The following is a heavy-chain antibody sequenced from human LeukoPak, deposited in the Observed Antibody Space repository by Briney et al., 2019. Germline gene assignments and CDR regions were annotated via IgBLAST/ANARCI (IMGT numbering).Heavy chain of an antibody. J-gene: IGHJ4*02. Sequence: SETLSLTCTVSGGSISSSSYYWGWIRQPPGKGLEWIGSIYYSGSTYYNPSLKSRVTISVDTSKNQFSLKLSSVTAADTAVYYCARQGYCSGGSCYDRTDYWGQGTLVTVSS. V-gene: IGHV4-39*01. CDR3: ARQGYCSGGSCYDRTDY. D-gene: IGHD2-15*01. CDR2: IYYSGST. CDR1: GGSISSSSYY.